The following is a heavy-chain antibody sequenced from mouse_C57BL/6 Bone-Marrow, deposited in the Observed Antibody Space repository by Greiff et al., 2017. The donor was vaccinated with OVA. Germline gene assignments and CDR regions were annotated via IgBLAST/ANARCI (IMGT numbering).Heavy chain of an antibody. Sequence: EVKVVESGGGLVKPGGSLKLSCAASGFTFSSYAMSWVRQTPEKRLEWVATISDGGSYTYYPDNVKGRFTISRDNAKNNLYLQMSHLKSEDTAMYYGAREDYYGSSSYWYFDVWGTGTTVTVSS. V-gene: IGHV5-4*01. CDR2: ISDGGSYT. D-gene: IGHD1-1*01. CDR3: AREDYYGSSSYWYFDV. CDR1: GFTFSSYA. J-gene: IGHJ1*03.